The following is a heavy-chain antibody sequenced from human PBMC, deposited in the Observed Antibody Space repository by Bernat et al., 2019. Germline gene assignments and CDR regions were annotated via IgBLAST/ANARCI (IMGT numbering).Heavy chain of an antibody. D-gene: IGHD4-17*01. V-gene: IGHV3-23*01. J-gene: IGHJ2*01. CDR1: GFTFSSNA. CDR2: ISGSGGST. CDR3: AKLSTVTTDWYFDL. Sequence: EVQLLESGGDLVQPGGSLRLSCVASGFTFSSNAMAWVRQAPGKGLEWLSAISGSGGSTYYADSVKGRFTISRDNSKNTLYLQMNSLRAEDTAVYYCAKLSTVTTDWYFDLWGRGTLVTVSS.